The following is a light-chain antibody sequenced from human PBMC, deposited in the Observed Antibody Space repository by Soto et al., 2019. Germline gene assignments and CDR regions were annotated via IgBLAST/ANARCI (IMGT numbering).Light chain of an antibody. J-gene: IGLJ1*01. CDR2: EDS. V-gene: IGLV2-23*01. CDR1: SNDVGRYNL. Sequence: QSALTQPASVSGSPGQSITISCTGSSNDVGRYNLVSWYQQYPGKAPKLIIYEDSKRPSGASNRFSGSKSGNTASLTISGLQAEDEADYYCSSYAGSDVFVFGTGTKVTVL. CDR3: SSYAGSDVFV.